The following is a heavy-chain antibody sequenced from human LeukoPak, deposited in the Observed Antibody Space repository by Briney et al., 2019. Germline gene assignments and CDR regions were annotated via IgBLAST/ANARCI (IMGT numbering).Heavy chain of an antibody. J-gene: IGHJ4*02. V-gene: IGHV4-39*01. CDR3: XXXXXXGXXXXXVY. CDR2: IYYSGST. Sequence: SETLSLTCTVSGDSITSTPYYWGWIRQSPGKGLEWIGIIYYSGSTYYNPSLKSRVTMSVDTSKNQFSLKLNSVTAADTAVYFCXXXXXXGXXXXXVYWGQGTLVTVS. CDR1: GDSITSTPYY.